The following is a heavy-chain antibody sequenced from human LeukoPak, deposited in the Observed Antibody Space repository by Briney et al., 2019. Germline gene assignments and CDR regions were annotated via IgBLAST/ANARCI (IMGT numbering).Heavy chain of an antibody. J-gene: IGHJ4*02. Sequence: SSETLSLTCAVYGGSFSGYYWSWIRQPPGKGLEWIGSSYHSGSTYYNPSLKSRVTISVDTSKNQFSLKLSSVTAADTAVYYCARETYTFLTVPATSVYYFDYWGQGTLVTVSS. CDR1: GGSFSGYY. CDR2: SYHSGST. V-gene: IGHV4-34*01. CDR3: ARETYTFLTVPATSVYYFDY. D-gene: IGHD2-2*01.